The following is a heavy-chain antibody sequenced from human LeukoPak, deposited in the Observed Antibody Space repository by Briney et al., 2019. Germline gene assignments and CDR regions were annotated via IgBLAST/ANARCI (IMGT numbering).Heavy chain of an antibody. J-gene: IGHJ4*02. D-gene: IGHD6-13*01. CDR2: ISGSGGST. V-gene: IGHV3-23*01. CDR1: GFTFSSYA. CDR3: AKDGIAAAGPYYFDY. Sequence: GGSLRLSCAASGFTFSSYAMSWVRQAPGKGLEWVSAISGSGGSTYYADSVKGRFTIARDNSKNTLYLQMNSLRAEDTAVYYCAKDGIAAAGPYYFDYWGQGTLVTVSS.